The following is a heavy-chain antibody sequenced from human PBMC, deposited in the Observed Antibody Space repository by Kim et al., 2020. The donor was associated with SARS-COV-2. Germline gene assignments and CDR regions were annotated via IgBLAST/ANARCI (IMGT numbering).Heavy chain of an antibody. CDR1: GFTFSSYA. CDR3: AKSPSGAFNSAWYTLTH. CDR2: VTSSGGST. Sequence: GGSLRLSCAASGFTFSSYAMNWVRQAPGEGLEWVSSVTSSGGSTYYADSVKGRFTISRDNSKNTLYLQMNSLRAEDTAVYYCAKSPSGAFNSAWYTLTHWGQGTRVTVSS. V-gene: IGHV3-23*01. J-gene: IGHJ4*02. D-gene: IGHD6-13*01.